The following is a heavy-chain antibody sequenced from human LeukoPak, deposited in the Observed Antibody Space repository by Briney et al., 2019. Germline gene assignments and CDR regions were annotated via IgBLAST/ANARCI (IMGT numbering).Heavy chain of an antibody. D-gene: IGHD2-2*01. V-gene: IGHV3-23*01. J-gene: IGHJ5*01. CDR2: ISGGAGST. CDR3: ARIGHDLYQTFDS. Sequence: SGGSLRLSCAASAITFSTYAMSWVRQAPGKGLECVSVISGGAGSTYYADSVKGRFTISRDNSKNTLYLQMNSLRAEDTALYYCARIGHDLYQTFDSWGHGTLITVSS. CDR1: AITFSTYA.